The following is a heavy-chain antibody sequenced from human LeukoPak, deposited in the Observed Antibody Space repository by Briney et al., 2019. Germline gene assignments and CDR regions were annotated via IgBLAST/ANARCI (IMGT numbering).Heavy chain of an antibody. CDR1: GGTFSSYA. Sequence: APVKVSCKASGGTFSSYAISWVRQAPGQGLEWMGGIIPIFGTANYAQKFQGRVTITTDESTSTAYMELSSLRSEDTAVYYCAREVWYDSMRSWFDPWGQGTLVTVSS. V-gene: IGHV1-69*05. D-gene: IGHD3-22*01. CDR2: IIPIFGTA. J-gene: IGHJ5*02. CDR3: AREVWYDSMRSWFDP.